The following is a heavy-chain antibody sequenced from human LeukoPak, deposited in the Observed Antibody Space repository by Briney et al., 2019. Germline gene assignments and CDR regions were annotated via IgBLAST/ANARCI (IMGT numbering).Heavy chain of an antibody. D-gene: IGHD2-21*01. J-gene: IGHJ4*02. CDR2: TYYRSKWYN. V-gene: IGHV6-1*01. CDR1: GDSVSSNSAA. Sequence: SQTLPLTCAISGDSVSSNSAAWSWIRQSPSRGLEWLGRTYYRSKWYNDYAVFVKSRITINPDTSKNQFSLQLNSVTPEDTAVYYCARHIYYFDSWGQGTLVTVSS. CDR3: ARHIYYFDS.